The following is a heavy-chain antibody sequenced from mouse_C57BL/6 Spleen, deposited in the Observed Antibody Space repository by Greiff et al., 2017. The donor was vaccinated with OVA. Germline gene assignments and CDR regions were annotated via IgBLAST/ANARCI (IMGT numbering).Heavy chain of an antibody. Sequence: DVMLVESGEGLVKPGGSLKLSCAASGFTFSSYAMSWVRQTPEKRLEWVAYISSGGDYIYYADTVKGRFTISRDNARNTLYLQMSSLKSEDTAMYYCTRDLSLGAMDYWGQRTSVTVSS. CDR3: TRDLSLGAMDY. CDR2: ISSGGDYI. CDR1: GFTFSSYA. J-gene: IGHJ4*01. V-gene: IGHV5-9-1*02.